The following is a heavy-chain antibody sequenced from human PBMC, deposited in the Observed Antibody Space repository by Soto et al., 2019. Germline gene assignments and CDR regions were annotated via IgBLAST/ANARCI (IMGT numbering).Heavy chain of an antibody. CDR1: GFTFSSYA. V-gene: IGHV3-30-3*01. D-gene: IGHD6-19*01. J-gene: IGHJ4*02. CDR3: ARERSSGGRYFDY. Sequence: GSLRLSCAASGFTFSSYAMHWVRQAPGKGLEWVAVISYDGSNKYYADSVKGRFTISRDNSKNTLYLQMNSLRAEDTAVYYCARERSSGGRYFDYWGQGTLVTVSS. CDR2: ISYDGSNK.